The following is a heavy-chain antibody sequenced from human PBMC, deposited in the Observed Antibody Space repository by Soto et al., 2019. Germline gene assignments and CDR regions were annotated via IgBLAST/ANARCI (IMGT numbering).Heavy chain of an antibody. CDR1: GYTFTNYG. V-gene: IGHV1-18*01. Sequence: QVQLVQSGAEVKKPGASVKVSCKVSGYTFTNYGISWVRQTPGQGLEWMGWLSTFDGSTNYAQKLQGRVTMTTDISTTTAYMDLRSLRSDDTAVYYCARDVGHYYDGSGYKIFFDYWCQGTLVTISS. CDR2: LSTFDGST. D-gene: IGHD3-22*01. J-gene: IGHJ4*02. CDR3: ARDVGHYYDGSGYKIFFDY.